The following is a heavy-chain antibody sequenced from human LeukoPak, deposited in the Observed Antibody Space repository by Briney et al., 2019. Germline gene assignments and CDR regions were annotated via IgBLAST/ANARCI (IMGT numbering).Heavy chain of an antibody. D-gene: IGHD3-22*01. CDR1: GFTFSSYW. Sequence: PGGSLRLSCAASGFTFSSYWMSWVRQAPGKGLEWVANIKQDGSEKYYVDSVKGRFTISRDNAKNSLYLQMNSLRAEDTAVYYCARVSQSYYYDTSGYLRYWGQGTLVTVSS. V-gene: IGHV3-7*01. CDR2: IKQDGSEK. J-gene: IGHJ4*02. CDR3: ARVSQSYYYDTSGYLRY.